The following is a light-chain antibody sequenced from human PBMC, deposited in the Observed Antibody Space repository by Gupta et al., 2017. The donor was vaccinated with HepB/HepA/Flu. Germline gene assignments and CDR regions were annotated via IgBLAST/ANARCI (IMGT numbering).Light chain of an antibody. J-gene: IGKJ3*01. CDR2: KAS. Sequence: DIQMTQSPSTRPASVGDRVTITCRASQSINSRLAWYQQKPGKAPKLSIYKASSVESGGPSRVSGSGSGTEFTISISSVQPDDFATYYCQQYNSYFTFGHGTKVDIK. V-gene: IGKV1-5*03. CDR3: QQYNSYFT. CDR1: QSINSR.